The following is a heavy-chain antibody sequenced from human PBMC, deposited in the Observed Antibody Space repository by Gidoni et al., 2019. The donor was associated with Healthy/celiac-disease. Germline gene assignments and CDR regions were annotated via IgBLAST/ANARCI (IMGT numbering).Heavy chain of an antibody. CDR3: ARSIGGGYFDY. V-gene: IGHV3-23*04. D-gene: IGHD2-15*01. CDR1: GFTFSSDA. Sequence: EVQLVESGGGLVQPGGSLRLSGAASGFTFSSDAMSWVRQAPGKGLECVSAISGSVGSTYYADSMKCRFTISRDNSKNTLYLQMNILRAEDTAVYYCARSIGGGYFDYWGQGTLVTVSS. J-gene: IGHJ4*02. CDR2: ISGSVGST.